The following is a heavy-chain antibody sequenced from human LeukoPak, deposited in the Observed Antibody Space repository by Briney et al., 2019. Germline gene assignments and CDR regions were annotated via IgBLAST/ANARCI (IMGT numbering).Heavy chain of an antibody. D-gene: IGHD7-27*01. Sequence: SETLSLTCTVSGGSISNYYWSWIRQPPGKGLEWIGYIYYTGSTKYNPSLKSRVTLSVDSSKTRFSLKLNSVTAADTAVYYCAKSPSWGSGLDAFDIWGQGTMVTVSS. CDR1: GGSISNYY. J-gene: IGHJ3*02. CDR3: AKSPSWGSGLDAFDI. V-gene: IGHV4-59*01. CDR2: IYYTGST.